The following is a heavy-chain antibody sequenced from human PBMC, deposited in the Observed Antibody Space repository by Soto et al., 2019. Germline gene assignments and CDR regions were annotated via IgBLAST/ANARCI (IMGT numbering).Heavy chain of an antibody. CDR1: GGSISIGDYY. V-gene: IGHV4-30-4*01. J-gene: IGHJ6*02. D-gene: IGHD6-6*01. Sequence: LSLTCTVSGGSISIGDYYWSWIRQPPVTGLEWIGYISDSGSAFFSPSLESRLPMSLVTSKNQFSVGLSAVTAADTAVDSFASALYRQQLVPRPIRYYGTAVWGQGTTVPDAS. CDR2: ISDSGSA. CDR3: ASALYRQQLVPRPIRYYGTAV.